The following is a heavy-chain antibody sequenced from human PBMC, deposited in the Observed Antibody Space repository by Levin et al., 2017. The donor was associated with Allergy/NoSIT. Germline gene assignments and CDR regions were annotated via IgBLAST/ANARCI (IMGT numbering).Heavy chain of an antibody. Sequence: LSLTCAASGFTFSSYWMSWVRQAPGKGLEWVANIKQDGSEKYYVDSVKGRFTISRDNAKNSLYLQMNSLRAEDTAVYYCAREYDSSGYYDYWGQGTLVTVSS. CDR2: IKQDGSEK. D-gene: IGHD3-22*01. J-gene: IGHJ4*02. CDR1: GFTFSSYW. CDR3: AREYDSSGYYDY. V-gene: IGHV3-7*01.